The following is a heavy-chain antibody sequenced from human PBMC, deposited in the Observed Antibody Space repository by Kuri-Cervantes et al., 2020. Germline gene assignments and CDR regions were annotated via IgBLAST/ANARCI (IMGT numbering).Heavy chain of an antibody. CDR1: GGSISSGDYY. CDR2: VDHRGGT. J-gene: IGHJ4*03. D-gene: IGHD4/OR15-4a*01. Sequence: SETLSLTCTVSGGSISSGDYYWNWIRQPPGKGLEWIGRVDHRGGTNYNPSLRSRVTISIDKSKNHFSLSLTSVTAADTATYYCARSAHMGLKIWGQGTLVTVSS. V-gene: IGHV4-39*02. CDR3: ARSAHMGLKI.